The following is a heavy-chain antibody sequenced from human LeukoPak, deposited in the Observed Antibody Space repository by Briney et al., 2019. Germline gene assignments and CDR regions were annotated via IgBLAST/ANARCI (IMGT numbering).Heavy chain of an antibody. V-gene: IGHV4-39*01. D-gene: IGHD6-13*01. J-gene: IGHJ5*02. CDR2: IYYSGST. CDR1: GGSISSSSYY. Sequence: SETLSLTCTVSGGSISSSSYYWGWIRQPPGKGLEWIGSIYYSGSTYYNPSLKSRVTISVDTSKNQFSLKLSSVTAADTAVYYYARLGDGEQQLVNWFDPWGQGTLVTVSS. CDR3: ARLGDGEQQLVNWFDP.